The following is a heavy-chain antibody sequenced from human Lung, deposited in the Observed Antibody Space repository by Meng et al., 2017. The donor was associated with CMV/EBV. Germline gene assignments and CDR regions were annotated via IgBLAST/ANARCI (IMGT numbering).Heavy chain of an antibody. J-gene: IGHJ5*02. Sequence: GGSLRLXCAASGFTFSSYAMHWVRQAPGKGLEWVAVISYDGSNKYYADSVKGRFTISRDNSKNTLYLQMNSLRAEDTAVYYCAREGSYQLPAPRWFDPWGQGTLVTVSS. CDR3: AREGSYQLPAPRWFDP. CDR2: ISYDGSNK. D-gene: IGHD2-2*01. CDR1: GFTFSSYA. V-gene: IGHV3-30*04.